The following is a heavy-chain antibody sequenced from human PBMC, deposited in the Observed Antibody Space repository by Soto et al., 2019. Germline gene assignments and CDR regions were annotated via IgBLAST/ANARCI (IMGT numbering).Heavy chain of an antibody. D-gene: IGHD3-16*01. CDR3: ARDSWGIDY. Sequence: PGGSLRLSCAASGFTFSSYAMHWVRQAPGKGLEWVAVISYEGSNKNYVDSVKGRFTISRDNSKNTLYLQMNSLRAEDTAVYYCARDSWGIDYWGQGILVTVSS. J-gene: IGHJ4*02. CDR2: ISYEGSNK. V-gene: IGHV3-30-3*01. CDR1: GFTFSSYA.